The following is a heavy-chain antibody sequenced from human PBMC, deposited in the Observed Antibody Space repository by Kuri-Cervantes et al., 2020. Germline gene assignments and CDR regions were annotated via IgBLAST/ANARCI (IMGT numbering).Heavy chain of an antibody. CDR3: ARESRAARPMVYYFDY. J-gene: IGHJ4*02. CDR2: ISYDGSNK. CDR1: GFTFSSYG. D-gene: IGHD6-6*01. V-gene: IGHV3-30*19. Sequence: GGSLRLSCAASGFTFSSYGMHWVRQAPGKGLEWVAVISYDGSNKYYADSVKGRFTISRDNSKNTLYLQMNSLRAEDTAVYYCARESRAARPMVYYFDYWGRGTLVTVSS.